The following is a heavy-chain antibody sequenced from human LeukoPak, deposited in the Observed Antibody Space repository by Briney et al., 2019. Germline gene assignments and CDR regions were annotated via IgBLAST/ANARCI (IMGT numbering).Heavy chain of an antibody. CDR3: ARDAHDILTGYSLGGGAFDI. V-gene: IGHV3-30-3*01. CDR1: VFTFSSYS. CDR2: ISYDGSNK. Sequence: GGSLRLSCAASVFTFSSYSVHWVRQAPGKGLEWVAVISYDGSNKYYADSVKGRFTISRDNSKNTLYLQMNRLRAEDTAVYYCARDAHDILTGYSLGGGAFDIWGQGTMVTVSS. J-gene: IGHJ3*02. D-gene: IGHD3-9*01.